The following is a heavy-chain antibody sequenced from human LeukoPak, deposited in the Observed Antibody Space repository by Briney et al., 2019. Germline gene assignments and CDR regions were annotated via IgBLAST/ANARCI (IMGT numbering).Heavy chain of an antibody. Sequence: GESLKISCKASGYTFTSYGISWVRQAPGQGLEWMGWISAYNGNTNYAQKLQGRVTMTTDTSTSTAYMELRSLRSDDTAVYYCARLYGGTLDYWGQGTLVTVSS. CDR2: ISAYNGNT. J-gene: IGHJ4*02. CDR1: GYTFTSYG. CDR3: ARLYGGTLDY. D-gene: IGHD4-23*01. V-gene: IGHV1-18*01.